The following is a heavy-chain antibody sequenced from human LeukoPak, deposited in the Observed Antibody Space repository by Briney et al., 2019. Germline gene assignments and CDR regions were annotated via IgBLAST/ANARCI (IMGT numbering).Heavy chain of an antibody. Sequence: GGSLRLSCAASAFTFRTYGMHWVRQAPGKGLEWVAVISYDTNNKNYADSVKGRFTISRDNSKNTLYLQMNSLRVDDTAVYYCAKDRHPARTDGYYFDYWGQGTLVTVSS. J-gene: IGHJ4*02. CDR1: AFTFRTYG. D-gene: IGHD1-14*01. CDR3: AKDRHPARTDGYYFDY. CDR2: ISYDTNNK. V-gene: IGHV3-30*18.